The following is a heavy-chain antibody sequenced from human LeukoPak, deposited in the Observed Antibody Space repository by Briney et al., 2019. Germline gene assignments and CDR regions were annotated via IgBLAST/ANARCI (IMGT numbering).Heavy chain of an antibody. D-gene: IGHD3-3*01. V-gene: IGHV1-69*13. CDR1: GGTFSSYA. Sequence: GASVKVSCKASGGTFSSYAISWVRQAPGQGLEWMGGIIPIFGTVNYAQKFQGRVTITADESTSTAYMELSSLRSEDTAVYYCARDRDFGGRFTLFDYWGQGTLVTVSS. CDR3: ARDRDFGGRFTLFDY. J-gene: IGHJ4*02. CDR2: IIPIFGTV.